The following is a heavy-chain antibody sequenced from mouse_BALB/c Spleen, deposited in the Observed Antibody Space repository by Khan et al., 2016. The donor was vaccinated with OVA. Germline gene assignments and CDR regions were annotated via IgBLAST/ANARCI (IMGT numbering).Heavy chain of an antibody. Sequence: EVELVESGGGLVQPGGSLRLSCATSGFTFTDYYMSWVRQPPGKALEWLGFIRKKASGSTTEYSASVTGRLTISRDNSQSILYLQMNTVRAEDSATYYCARVDYGYGFAYWGQGTLVTVSA. CDR3: ARVDYGYGFAY. D-gene: IGHD1-2*01. CDR1: GFTFTDYY. V-gene: IGHV7-3*02. J-gene: IGHJ3*01. CDR2: IRKKASGSTT.